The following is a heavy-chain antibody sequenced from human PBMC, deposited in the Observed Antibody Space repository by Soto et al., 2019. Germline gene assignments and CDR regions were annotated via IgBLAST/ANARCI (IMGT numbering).Heavy chain of an antibody. D-gene: IGHD6-6*01. J-gene: IGHJ4*02. CDR2: IYYSGST. CDR1: GGSISSGGYY. CDR3: AGDCIAARIMDS. V-gene: IGHV4-31*03. Sequence: QVQLQESGPGLVKPSQTLSLTCTVSGGSISSGGYYWSWIRQHPGKGLEWIGYIYYSGSTYYNPSLKSRVTIAVDTSKKQLSLKLSSVTAADTAVYYCAGDCIAARIMDSWGLGTLVTVSS.